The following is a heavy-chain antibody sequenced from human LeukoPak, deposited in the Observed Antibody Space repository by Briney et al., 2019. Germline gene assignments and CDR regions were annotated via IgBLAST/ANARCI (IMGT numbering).Heavy chain of an antibody. CDR1: GGSLSSYY. Sequence: PSETLSLTCTVSGGSLSSYYWSWIRPPPGKRLEWIGDIYHSGSTNYNSSLKSRVTISVDTSKNQFSLKLSSVTAADTAVYYCARHAAFAEYQSHLTHFDYWGQGTLVTVSS. CDR2: IYHSGST. V-gene: IGHV4-59*08. CDR3: ARHAAFAEYQSHLTHFDY. D-gene: IGHD2-2*01. J-gene: IGHJ4*02.